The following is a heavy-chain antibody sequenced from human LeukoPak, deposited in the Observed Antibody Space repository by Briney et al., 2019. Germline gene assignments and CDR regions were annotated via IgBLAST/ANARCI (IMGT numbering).Heavy chain of an antibody. Sequence: SVKVSCKASGGTFSSYASSWVRQAPGQGLEWMGGIIPIFGTSNSPQKFPGRVTITTDESTSTAYMELSSLRSEDTAVYYCARVPRRELAYYYYMDVWGKGTTVTVSS. J-gene: IGHJ6*03. CDR3: ARVPRRELAYYYYMDV. D-gene: IGHD1-26*01. V-gene: IGHV1-69*05. CDR1: GGTFSSYA. CDR2: IIPIFGTS.